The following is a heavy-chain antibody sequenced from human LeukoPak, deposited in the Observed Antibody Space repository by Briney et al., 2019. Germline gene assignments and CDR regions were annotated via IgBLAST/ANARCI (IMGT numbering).Heavy chain of an antibody. V-gene: IGHV4-59*01. CDR2: IYYSGST. D-gene: IGHD3-22*01. CDR3: TRGSIAYYYMDV. Sequence: SETLSLTCTVSGFSISSYYWSWLRQPPGKGLEWLGNIYYSGSTNYNRSLKSRVTIPVDTSKNQFSLKLSSVTAADAAVYYCTRGSIAYYYMDVWGKGTTVTISS. CDR1: GFSISSYY. J-gene: IGHJ6*03.